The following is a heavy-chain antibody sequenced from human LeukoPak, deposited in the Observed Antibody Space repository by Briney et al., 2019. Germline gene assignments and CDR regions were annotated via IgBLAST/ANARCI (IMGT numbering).Heavy chain of an antibody. CDR3: ASVGYGSGWKPTPADN. D-gene: IGHD6-19*01. J-gene: IGHJ4*02. CDR2: IRHDGSNQ. V-gene: IGHV3-30*02. Sequence: PGGSLSPYSAASGFSFTTYGMHWVRQAPGKGLDWVAHIRHDGSNQLYSDSLKGRFTISRDNSRNTLFLQLDSLRSEDTAVYFCASVGYGSGWKPTPADNWGQRTLLSVSS. CDR1: GFSFTTYG.